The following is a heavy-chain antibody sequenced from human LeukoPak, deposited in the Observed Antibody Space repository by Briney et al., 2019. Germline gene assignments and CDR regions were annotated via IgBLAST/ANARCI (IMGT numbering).Heavy chain of an antibody. Sequence: SVKVSCKASGSTFSSYAISWVRQAPGQGLEWMGGIIPIFGTANYAQKFQGRVTITADESTSTAYMELSSLRSEDTAVYYCARGLEYSSSWYLGYFQHWGQGTLVTVSS. D-gene: IGHD6-13*01. CDR1: GSTFSSYA. CDR2: IIPIFGTA. J-gene: IGHJ1*01. V-gene: IGHV1-69*13. CDR3: ARGLEYSSSWYLGYFQH.